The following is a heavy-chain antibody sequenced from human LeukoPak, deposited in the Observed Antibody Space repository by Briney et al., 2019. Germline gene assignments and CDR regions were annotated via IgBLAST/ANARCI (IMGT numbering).Heavy chain of an antibody. CDR2: IYYSGRT. CDR1: GGSISSHY. D-gene: IGHD3-9*01. V-gene: IGHV4-59*11. Sequence: SETLSLTCTVSGGSISSHYWSWIRQPPGKGLEWIGYIYYSGRTNYNPSLKSRVTISVDTSKNQFSLKLSSVTAADTAVYYCARLRYFDWLSYFDYWGQGTLVTVSS. J-gene: IGHJ4*02. CDR3: ARLRYFDWLSYFDY.